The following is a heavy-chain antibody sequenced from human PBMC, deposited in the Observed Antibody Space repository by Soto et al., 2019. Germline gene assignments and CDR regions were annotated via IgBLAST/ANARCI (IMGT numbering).Heavy chain of an antibody. D-gene: IGHD3-16*01. V-gene: IGHV4-39*01. CDR2: IYFGGSA. J-gene: IGHJ4*02. CDR1: GGSISSSSYY. Sequence: QLQLQESGPGLVKPSETLSLTCTVSGGSISSSSYYWAWIRQPPGKGLEWIGSIYFGGSAYDNPSLKSRVTISVDTSKHQFSLKLSSVTAADTAFYYCASGYGGARVFDSWGQGTLVTVSS. CDR3: ASGYGGARVFDS.